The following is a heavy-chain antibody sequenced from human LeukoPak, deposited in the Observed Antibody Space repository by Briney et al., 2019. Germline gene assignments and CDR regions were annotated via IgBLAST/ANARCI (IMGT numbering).Heavy chain of an antibody. CDR1: GFTFSSYW. D-gene: IGHD3-10*01. V-gene: IGHV3-7*01. J-gene: IGHJ6*03. CDR2: IKQDGSEK. Sequence: PGGSLRLSCAASGFTFSSYWMSWVRQAPGKGLEWVANIKQDGSEKYYVDSVKGRFTISRDNAKNSLYLQMNSLRAEDTAVYYCARGQARGYYHYYMDVWGKGTTVTVSS. CDR3: ARGQARGYYHYYMDV.